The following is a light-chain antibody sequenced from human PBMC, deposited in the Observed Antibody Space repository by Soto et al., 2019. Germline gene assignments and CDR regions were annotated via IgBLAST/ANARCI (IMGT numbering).Light chain of an antibody. J-gene: IGLJ2*01. CDR2: GNS. Sequence: QPVLTQPPSVSGAPGQRVTIACTGSSSNIGAGYDVHWYQQLPGTAPKLLIYGNSNRPSGVPDRFSGSKSGTSASLAITGLQAEDEADYYCQSYDSSLSAVVFGRGTKVTVL. V-gene: IGLV1-40*01. CDR3: QSYDSSLSAVV. CDR1: SSNIGAGYD.